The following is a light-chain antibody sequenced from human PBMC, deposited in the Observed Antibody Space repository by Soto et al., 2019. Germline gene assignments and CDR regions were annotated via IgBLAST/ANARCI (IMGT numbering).Light chain of an antibody. V-gene: IGKV2-28*01. CDR3: MQALQTPPT. CDR1: ESVLHSNGYNY. J-gene: IGKJ5*01. Sequence: DIVMSQSPLSLPVTPGEPASICCRSSESVLHSNGYNYLDWYLQKPGQSPQLLIYLGSNRASGVPDRFSGSGSGTDFTLKISRVEAEDVGVYYCMQALQTPPTFGQGTRLEI. CDR2: LGS.